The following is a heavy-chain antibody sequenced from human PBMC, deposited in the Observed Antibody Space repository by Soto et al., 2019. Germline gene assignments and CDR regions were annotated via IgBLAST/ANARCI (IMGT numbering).Heavy chain of an antibody. V-gene: IGHV3-30*18. D-gene: IGHD3-10*01. CDR3: AKDGPFEEYGMDV. CDR1: GFTFSSYG. J-gene: IGHJ6*02. CDR2: ISYDGSNK. Sequence: QVQLVESGGGVVRPGRSLRLSCAASGFTFSSYGMHWVRQAPGKGLEWVAVISYDGSNKYYADSVKGRFTISRDNSKNTLYLQMNSLRAEDTAVYYCAKDGPFEEYGMDVWGQGTTVTVSS.